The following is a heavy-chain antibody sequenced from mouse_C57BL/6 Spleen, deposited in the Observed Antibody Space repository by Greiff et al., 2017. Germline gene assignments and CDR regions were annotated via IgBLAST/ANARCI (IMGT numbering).Heavy chain of an antibody. J-gene: IGHJ2*01. CDR1: GYTFTSYW. CDR2: INPSNGGT. V-gene: IGHV1-53*01. D-gene: IGHD1-1*01. CDR3: ARHRTTTTVVRDYFDY. Sequence: QVQLKQSGTELVKPGASVKLSCKASGYTFTSYWMHWVKQRPGQGLEWIGNINPSNGGTNYNEKFKSKATLTVAKSSSTAYMQLSSLTSEDSAVYYCARHRTTTTVVRDYFDYWGKGTTPTVSS.